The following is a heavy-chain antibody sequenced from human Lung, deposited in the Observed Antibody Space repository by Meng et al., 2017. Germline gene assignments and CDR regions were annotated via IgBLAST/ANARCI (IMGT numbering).Heavy chain of an antibody. CDR3: VTGGHYFGT. CDR2: IYGDGTT. D-gene: IGHD3-10*01. J-gene: IGHJ3*01. V-gene: IGHV3-66*02. CDR1: GFNCRGGY. Sequence: DESGGDLVHPGGSLRLSCAASGFNCRGGYMSWVLQPPGKGLEWVSSIYGDGTTYYADSVKGRFTISPDNSKNILYLQLNSLRPEDTALYYCVTGGHYFGTWGPGTVVTVSS.